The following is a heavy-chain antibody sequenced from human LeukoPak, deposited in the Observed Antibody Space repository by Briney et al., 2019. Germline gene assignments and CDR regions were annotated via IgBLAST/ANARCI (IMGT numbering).Heavy chain of an antibody. D-gene: IGHD3-16*01. CDR3: AREAYTTGADY. CDR1: GYTFTSYG. V-gene: IGHV1-18*01. J-gene: IGHJ4*02. CDR2: ISAYNGNA. Sequence: ASVKVSCKASGYTFTSYGVSWVRQAPGQGLGWMGWISAYNGNANYVQRLRGRVTLTTDTSTTTAYMELRSLTSDDTAVYYCAREAYTTGADYWGQGTLVTVSS.